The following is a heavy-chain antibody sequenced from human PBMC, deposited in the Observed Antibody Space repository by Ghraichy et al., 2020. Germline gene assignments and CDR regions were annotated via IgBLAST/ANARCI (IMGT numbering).Heavy chain of an antibody. CDR1: GYTFTGYY. J-gene: IGHJ4*02. V-gene: IGHV1-2*02. D-gene: IGHD6-13*01. CDR2: INPNSGGT. CDR3: ARSPKYSAGHDY. Sequence: ASVKVSCKASGYTFTGYYMHWVRQAPGQGLEWMGWINPNSGGTNYAQKFQGRVTMTRDTSISTAYMELSRLRSDDTAVYYCARSPKYSAGHDYWGQGTLVTVSS.